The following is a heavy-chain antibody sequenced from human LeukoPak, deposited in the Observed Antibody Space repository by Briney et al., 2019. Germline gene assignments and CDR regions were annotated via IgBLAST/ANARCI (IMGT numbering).Heavy chain of an antibody. CDR1: GYTFTSSD. CDR2: TNPNSGKT. D-gene: IGHD6-13*01. CDR3: ARGRPGLASAGTYDF. J-gene: IGHJ4*02. Sequence: GASVKVSCKASGYTFTSSDIYWVRQAPGQGLEWMGWTNPNSGKTGYARKFQGRVTMTKNTSISTAYMEVSSLGYDDTAIYYCARGRPGLASAGTYDFWGQGTLITVSS. V-gene: IGHV1-8*01.